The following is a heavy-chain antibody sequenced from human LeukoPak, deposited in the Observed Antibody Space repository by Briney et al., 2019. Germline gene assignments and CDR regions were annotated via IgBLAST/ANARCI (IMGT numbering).Heavy chain of an antibody. CDR3: ARDGGLDY. V-gene: IGHV3-7*01. CDR1: GFTFSYHW. J-gene: IGHJ4*02. D-gene: IGHD3-16*01. Sequence: GGSLTLSCAASGFTFSYHWMTWVRQAPGKGLEWVANIKNDGAVKNYVDSVKGRFTISRDNAKNSLYLQMNSLRAEDTAVYYCARDGGLDYWGQGTLVTVSS. CDR2: IKNDGAVK.